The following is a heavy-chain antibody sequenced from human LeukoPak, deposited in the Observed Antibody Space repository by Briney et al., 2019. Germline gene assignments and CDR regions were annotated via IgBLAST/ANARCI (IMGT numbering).Heavy chain of an antibody. CDR1: GGSFSGHY. CDR2: INHSGST. CDR3: ARAPYYDFWSSYPTKLRANWFDP. D-gene: IGHD3-3*01. J-gene: IGHJ5*02. V-gene: IGHV4-34*01. Sequence: SETLSLTCAVYGGSFSGHYWSWIRQPPGKGLEWSGEINHSGSTNYNPSLKSRVTISVDTSKNQFSLKLSSVTAADTAVYYCARAPYYDFWSSYPTKLRANWFDPWGQGTLVTVSS.